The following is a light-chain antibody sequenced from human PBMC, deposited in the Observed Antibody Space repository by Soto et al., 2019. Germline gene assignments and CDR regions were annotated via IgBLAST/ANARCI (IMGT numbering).Light chain of an antibody. CDR1: SSDVGAYNF. CDR3: SSYAGANKVL. Sequence: QSVLTQPPSASGSPGQSVTISCTGTSSDVGAYNFVSWYQQHPGRAPKLLIYEVTKRPSGVPDRFSASTSGNTASLTISGLQAEDAADYSCSSYAGANKVLFGGGTKVTVL. J-gene: IGLJ2*01. CDR2: EVT. V-gene: IGLV2-8*01.